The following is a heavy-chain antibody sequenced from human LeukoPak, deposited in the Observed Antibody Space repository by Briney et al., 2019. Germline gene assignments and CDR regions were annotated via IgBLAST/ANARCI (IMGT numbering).Heavy chain of an antibody. Sequence: PGGSLRLSCAASGFAFSSYGMHWVRQAPGKGLEWVAYIHYDSSTEDYADSVKGRFTISRDNSKNTLFLQMNNLRVEDTAVLYCAKDWNWGIDYWGQGTLVTVSS. CDR2: IHYDSSTE. J-gene: IGHJ4*02. D-gene: IGHD7-27*01. CDR1: GFAFSSYG. V-gene: IGHV3-30*02. CDR3: AKDWNWGIDY.